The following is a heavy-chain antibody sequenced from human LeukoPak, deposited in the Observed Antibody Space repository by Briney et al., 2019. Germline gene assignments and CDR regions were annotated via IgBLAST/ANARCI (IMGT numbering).Heavy chain of an antibody. J-gene: IGHJ4*02. CDR3: ARVLARVVYYYDSSGYVDY. D-gene: IGHD3-22*01. CDR2: INHSGGT. V-gene: IGHV4-34*01. Sequence: PSETLSLTCAVYGGSFSGYYWTWIRQPPGKGLEWIGEINHSGGTNYNPSLKSRVTISVDTSKNQFSLKLNSVTAADTAVYYCARVLARVVYYYDSSGYVDYWGQGTLVTVSS. CDR1: GGSFSGYY.